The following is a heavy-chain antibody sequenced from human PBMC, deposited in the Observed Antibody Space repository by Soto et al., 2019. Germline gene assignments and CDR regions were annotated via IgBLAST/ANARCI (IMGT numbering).Heavy chain of an antibody. CDR1: GGSISSGGYY. J-gene: IGHJ6*02. CDR2: IYYSGST. D-gene: IGHD3-9*01. V-gene: IGHV4-31*03. CDR3: ARFARLTGYYCYYGMDV. Sequence: QVQLQESGPGLVKPSQTLSLTCTVSGGSISSGGYYWSWIRQHPGKGLEWIGYIYYSGSTYYNPSRKSRVTISVDTSKNQFYLKLSSVTAADTAVYYCARFARLTGYYCYYGMDVWGQGTTVTVSS.